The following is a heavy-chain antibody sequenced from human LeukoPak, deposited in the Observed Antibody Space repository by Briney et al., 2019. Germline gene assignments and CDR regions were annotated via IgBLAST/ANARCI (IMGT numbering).Heavy chain of an antibody. Sequence: SVKVSCKASGYTFTSYGISWVRQAPGQGLEWMGGIIPIFGTANYAQKFQGRVTITADESTSTAYMELSSLRSEDTAVYYCARDRAPAWFDPWGQGTLVTVSS. J-gene: IGHJ5*02. CDR1: GYTFTSYG. CDR2: IIPIFGTA. V-gene: IGHV1-69*13. CDR3: ARDRAPAWFDP.